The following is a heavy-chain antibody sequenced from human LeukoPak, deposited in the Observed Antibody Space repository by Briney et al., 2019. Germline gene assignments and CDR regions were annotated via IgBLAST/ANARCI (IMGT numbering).Heavy chain of an antibody. J-gene: IGHJ4*02. V-gene: IGHV4-59*01. D-gene: IGHD1-26*01. Sequence: PSETLSLTCTVSGGSLSNYYWSWIRQPPGKGLECIGYIYSSGSTNYNPSLKSRVSISVDTSKIQFSLKLSSVTAADTAVYYCARLALQEVGATQTYYLDYWGQGTLVTVSS. CDR2: IYSSGST. CDR3: ARLALQEVGATQTYYLDY. CDR1: GGSLSNYY.